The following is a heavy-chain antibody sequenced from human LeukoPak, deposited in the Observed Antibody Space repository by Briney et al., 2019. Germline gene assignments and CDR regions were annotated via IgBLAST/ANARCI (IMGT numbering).Heavy chain of an antibody. J-gene: IGHJ6*03. CDR2: IYYSGST. V-gene: IGHV4-59*01. CDR3: ARDRGTTYYDFWSGYRYYYYMDV. Sequence: SETLSLTCTVSAGSISFYYWSWIRQPPGKGLEWIGYIYYSGSTNYNPSLKSRVTISVDTSKNQFSLKLSSVTAADTAVYYCARDRGTTYYDFWSGYRYYYYMDVWGKGTTVTVSS. D-gene: IGHD3-3*01. CDR1: AGSISFYY.